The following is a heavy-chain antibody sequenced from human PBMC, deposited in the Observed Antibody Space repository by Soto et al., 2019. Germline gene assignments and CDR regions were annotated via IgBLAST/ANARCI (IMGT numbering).Heavy chain of an antibody. CDR2: IIPFFRAT. J-gene: IGHJ6*02. CDR3: ARDVPLNYYDGTYYYYAMDV. D-gene: IGHD3-22*01. CDR1: GGTFSSQA. V-gene: IGHV1-69*13. Sequence: SVKVSCKASGGTFSSQAFRWVRQASGQGLEWMGGIIPFFRATSYAQKFQGRITITADESTSTAYMELSSLRSEDTAVYYCARDVPLNYYDGTYYYYAMDVWGQGTAVTVSS.